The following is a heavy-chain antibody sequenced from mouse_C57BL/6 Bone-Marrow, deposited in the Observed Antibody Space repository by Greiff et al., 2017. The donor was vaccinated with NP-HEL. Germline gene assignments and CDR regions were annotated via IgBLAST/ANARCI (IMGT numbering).Heavy chain of an antibody. Sequence: EVQLQESGGGLVKPGGSLKLSCAASGFTFSDYGMHWVRQAPEKGLEWVAYISSGSSTIYYADTVKGRFTISRDNAKNTLFLQMTSLRSEDTAMYYCARSIYYDYDWFAYWGQGTLVTVSA. CDR1: GFTFSDYG. V-gene: IGHV5-17*01. D-gene: IGHD2-4*01. J-gene: IGHJ3*01. CDR2: ISSGSSTI. CDR3: ARSIYYDYDWFAY.